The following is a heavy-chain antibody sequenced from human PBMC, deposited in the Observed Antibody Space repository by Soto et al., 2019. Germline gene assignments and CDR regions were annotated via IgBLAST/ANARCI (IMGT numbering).Heavy chain of an antibody. CDR2: IHYSGST. V-gene: IGHV4-59*08. J-gene: IGHJ4*02. Sequence: PSETLSLTCTVSGGSISSYYWSWIRQPPGKGLEWIGYIHYSGSTNYNPSLKSRVTISVDTSKDQFSLKLSSVTAADTAVYYCARRYGGNLDYWGQGTLVTVSS. D-gene: IGHD1-26*01. CDR1: GGSISSYY. CDR3: ARRYGGNLDY.